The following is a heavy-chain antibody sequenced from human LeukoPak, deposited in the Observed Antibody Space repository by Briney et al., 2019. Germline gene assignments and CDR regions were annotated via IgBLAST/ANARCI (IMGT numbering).Heavy chain of an antibody. CDR1: GFTFSSYG. Sequence: GGSLRLSCAASGFTFSSYGMHWVRQAPGKGLEWVAFIRYDGSNKYYADSVKGRFTISRDNSKNTLYLRMNSLRAEDTAVYYCAKDAGRLAFSYYFDYWGQGTLVTVSS. D-gene: IGHD3-16*01. CDR2: IRYDGSNK. CDR3: AKDAGRLAFSYYFDY. J-gene: IGHJ4*02. V-gene: IGHV3-30*02.